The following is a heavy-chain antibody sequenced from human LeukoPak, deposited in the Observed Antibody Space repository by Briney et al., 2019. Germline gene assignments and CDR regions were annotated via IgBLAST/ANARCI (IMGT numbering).Heavy chain of an antibody. V-gene: IGHV3-73*01. CDR3: TSTIFGVAKGVY. D-gene: IGHD3-3*01. CDR2: IRSKANSYAT. J-gene: IGHJ4*02. Sequence: GGSLRLSCAASGFTFSGSAMHWVRQASGKGLEWVGRIRSKANSYATAYAASVKGRFTISRDDSKNTAYLQMNSLETEDTAVYYCTSTIFGVAKGVYWGQGTLVTVSS. CDR1: GFTFSGSA.